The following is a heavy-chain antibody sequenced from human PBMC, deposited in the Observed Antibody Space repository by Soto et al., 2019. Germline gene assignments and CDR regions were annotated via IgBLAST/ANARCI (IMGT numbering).Heavy chain of an antibody. CDR1: GYTFTSYG. CDR3: ARVGSITIFGVVTPHSPGHQNWFDP. Sequence: ASVKVSCKASGYTFTSYGISWVRQAPGQGLERMGRIRVYNGNANYAQKFQGRVTMTTEKSTSTAYMELRSLRSEDTAVYYCARVGSITIFGVVTPHSPGHQNWFDPWGQGTLVTVSS. D-gene: IGHD3-3*01. V-gene: IGHV1-18*01. J-gene: IGHJ5*02. CDR2: IRVYNGNA.